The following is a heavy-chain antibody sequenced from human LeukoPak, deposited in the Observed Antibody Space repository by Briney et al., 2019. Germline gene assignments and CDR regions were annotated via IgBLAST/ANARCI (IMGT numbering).Heavy chain of an antibody. Sequence: GSLRLSCAASGFTVSSNYMNWVRQTPGKGLEWVSVIYSGGSTYYADSVKGRFTISRDNSKNTLLLQMNSLRAEDTAVYYCAVPQSYDIWYGMDVWGKGTTVTVSS. D-gene: IGHD3-9*01. V-gene: IGHV3-53*01. CDR1: GFTVSSNY. CDR2: IYSGGST. J-gene: IGHJ6*04. CDR3: AVPQSYDIWYGMDV.